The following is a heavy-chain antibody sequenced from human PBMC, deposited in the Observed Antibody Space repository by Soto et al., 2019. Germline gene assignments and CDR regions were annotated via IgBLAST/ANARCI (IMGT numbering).Heavy chain of an antibody. CDR1: GASIRSTDYY. Sequence: QVQLQESGPGLVKPSQTLSLTCTVSGASIRSTDYYWSWIRQAPGKGLEWVGYVYYTGSTYYNQSLMSRRTISVDTSKNQFSLKLTSVTAADTAVYYCVRTAREGAVAPHWFDRWGQGTQVTVSS. CDR3: VRTAREGAVAPHWFDR. J-gene: IGHJ5*02. CDR2: VYYTGST. D-gene: IGHD2-21*02. V-gene: IGHV4-30-4*01.